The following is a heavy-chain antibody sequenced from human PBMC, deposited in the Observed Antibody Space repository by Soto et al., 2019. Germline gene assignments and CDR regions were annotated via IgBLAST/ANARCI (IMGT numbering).Heavy chain of an antibody. Sequence: PGGSLRLSCAASGFTFSSYAMSWVRQAPGKGLEWVSAISGSGVSTYYADSVKGRFTISRDNSKNTLYLQMNSLRAEDTAVYYCAKSPGMYYYDSSGYYHYDYWGLGTLVTVSS. D-gene: IGHD3-22*01. CDR1: GFTFSSYA. CDR3: AKSPGMYYYDSSGYYHYDY. CDR2: ISGSGVST. V-gene: IGHV3-23*01. J-gene: IGHJ4*02.